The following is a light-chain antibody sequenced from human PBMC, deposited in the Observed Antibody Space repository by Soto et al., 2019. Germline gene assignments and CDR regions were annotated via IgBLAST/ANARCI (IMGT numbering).Light chain of an antibody. CDR3: EQFGGSLTWT. V-gene: IGKV3-20*01. CDR2: GAS. J-gene: IGKJ1*01. CDR1: QSVISSY. Sequence: VLTQSPGSLSLSPGERATLSCRASQSVISSYLAWYQQKPGQAPRLLIYGASSRATGIPDRFSGSGSGTDFTRTISRLEPEDCAVYYCEQFGGSLTWTFGQGTKVDIK.